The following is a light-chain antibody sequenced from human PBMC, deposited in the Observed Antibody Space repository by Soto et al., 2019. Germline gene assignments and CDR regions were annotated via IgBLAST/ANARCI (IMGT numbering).Light chain of an antibody. CDR1: SSDVGGYNY. CDR2: EVS. Sequence: QSALTQPPSASASPGQSVTISCTGTSSDVGGYNYVSWYQQHPGKAPKLMIYEVSKRPSGVPDRFSGSKSGNTASLTVSGLRADYEADYYCSSYAGSNTFVFGTGTKVTVL. V-gene: IGLV2-8*01. CDR3: SSYAGSNTFV. J-gene: IGLJ1*01.